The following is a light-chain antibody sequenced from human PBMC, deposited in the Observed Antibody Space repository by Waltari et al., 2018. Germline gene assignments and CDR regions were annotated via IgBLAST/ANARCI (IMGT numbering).Light chain of an antibody. Sequence: QSALTQPASVSGSPGQSITISCTGTSSDVGTYNYVSWYQQYPGKAPTLVIYEVTNPPAGVSVRFSGAKSGSTASLTISGLQPDDEAHYYCSSYTSATTLVVFGPGTWVTV. CDR1: SSDVGTYNY. CDR3: SSYTSATTLVV. CDR2: EVT. J-gene: IGLJ1*01. V-gene: IGLV2-14*01.